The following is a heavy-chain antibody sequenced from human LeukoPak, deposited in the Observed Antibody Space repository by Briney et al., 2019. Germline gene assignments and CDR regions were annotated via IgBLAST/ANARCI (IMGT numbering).Heavy chain of an antibody. CDR2: MNPNSGNT. V-gene: IGHV1-8*01. Sequence: ASVKVSCKASGYTFTSYDINWVRQATGQGLEWMGWMNPNSGNTGYAQKFQGRVTMTKNTSISTAYMELSSLRSEDTAVYYCARGGWMVRGYYYYMDVWGKGTTVTVSS. D-gene: IGHD3-10*01. CDR1: GYTFTSYD. J-gene: IGHJ6*03. CDR3: ARGGWMVRGYYYYMDV.